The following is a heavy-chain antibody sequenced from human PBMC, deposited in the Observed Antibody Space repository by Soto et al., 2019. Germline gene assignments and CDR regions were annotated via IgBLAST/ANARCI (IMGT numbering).Heavy chain of an antibody. CDR1: GGSISSSSYY. D-gene: IGHD5-18*01. CDR2: IYYSGST. V-gene: IGHV4-39*07. J-gene: IGHJ2*01. Sequence: SETLSLTCTVSGGSISSSSYYWGWIRQPPGKGLEWIGSIYYSGSTYYNPSLKSRVTISVDTSKNQFSLKLSSVTAADTAVYYCARYSYGYWYFDLWGRGTLVTVSS. CDR3: ARYSYGYWYFDL.